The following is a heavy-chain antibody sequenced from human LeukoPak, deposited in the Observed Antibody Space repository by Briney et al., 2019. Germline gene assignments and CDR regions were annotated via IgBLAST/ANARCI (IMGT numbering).Heavy chain of an antibody. CDR2: INGDGRNI. CDR1: GFTFSSYW. Sequence: GGSLRLSCVASGFTFSSYWMHWVRQDPRKGLVWVSRINGDGRNINYADSVRGRFTISRDNAKNTLYLQMNTLRVEDTAVYYCARVLWFGDFDYWGQGTLVTVSS. V-gene: IGHV3-74*01. CDR3: ARVLWFGDFDY. D-gene: IGHD3-10*01. J-gene: IGHJ4*02.